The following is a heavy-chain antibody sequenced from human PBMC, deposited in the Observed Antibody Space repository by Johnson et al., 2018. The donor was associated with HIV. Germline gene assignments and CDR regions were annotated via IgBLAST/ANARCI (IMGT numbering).Heavy chain of an antibody. Sequence: VQLVESGGGVVQPGRSLRLSCAASGFTFSSYAVHWVRQAPGKGLEWVAVISYDGSNKYYADSVKGRFTISRDNSKNTLYLQMNSLRAEDTAVYYCARDFESAAGIWGQGTMVTVSS. CDR2: ISYDGSNK. V-gene: IGHV3-30*14. CDR3: ARDFESAAGI. J-gene: IGHJ3*02. D-gene: IGHD6-13*01. CDR1: GFTFSSYA.